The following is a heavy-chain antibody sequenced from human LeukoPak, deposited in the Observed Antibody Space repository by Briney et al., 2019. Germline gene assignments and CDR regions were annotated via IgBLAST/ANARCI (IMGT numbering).Heavy chain of an antibody. Sequence: PGGSLRLSCAASGFTVSSNYMSWVRQAPGKGLEWVSVIYSGGSTYYADSVKGRFTISRDNSKNTLYLQMNSLRAEDTAVYYCATRNSGYYSLDWGQGTLVTVAS. CDR3: ATRNSGYYSLD. CDR2: IYSGGST. CDR1: GFTVSSNY. D-gene: IGHD3-22*01. V-gene: IGHV3-66*01. J-gene: IGHJ4*02.